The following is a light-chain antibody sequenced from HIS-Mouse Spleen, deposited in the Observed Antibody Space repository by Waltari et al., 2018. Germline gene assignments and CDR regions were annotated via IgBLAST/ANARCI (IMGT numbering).Light chain of an antibody. CDR3: QSADSSGTYVV. J-gene: IGLJ2*01. Sequence: SYELTQPPSVSVSPGQTARITCSGDALPKQYAYWSQQKPCQAPVLVIYKASERPSGIPGRFSGSSSGTTVTLTISGVQAEDEADYYCQSADSSGTYVVFGGGTKLTVL. CDR1: ALPKQY. CDR2: KAS. V-gene: IGLV3-25*03.